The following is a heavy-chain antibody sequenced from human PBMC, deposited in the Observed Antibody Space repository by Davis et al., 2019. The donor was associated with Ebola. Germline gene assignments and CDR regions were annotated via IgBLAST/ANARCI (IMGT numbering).Heavy chain of an antibody. Sequence: MPSETLSLTCTVSGGSMTNYYWSWIRQPPGKGLEWIGYIDYSGSTNYNPSLESRVTISVDTSKNQFSLKLSSVTAADTAVYYCARGPTRYYFDYWGPGTLVTVSS. D-gene: IGHD1-1*01. V-gene: IGHV4-59*01. CDR3: ARGPTRYYFDY. J-gene: IGHJ4*02. CDR1: GGSMTNYY. CDR2: IDYSGST.